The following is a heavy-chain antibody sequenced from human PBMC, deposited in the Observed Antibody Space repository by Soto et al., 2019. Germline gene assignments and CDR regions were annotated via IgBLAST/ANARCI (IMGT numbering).Heavy chain of an antibody. CDR2: IVVGSGNT. V-gene: IGHV1-58*01. Sequence: SVKVSCKASGFTFTSSAVQWVRQARGQRLEWIGWIVVGSGNTNYAQKFQERVTITRDMSTSTAYMELSSLRSEDTAVYYCAAAVVVRYYGMDVWGQGTTVTVSS. J-gene: IGHJ6*02. CDR3: AAAVVVRYYGMDV. D-gene: IGHD3-22*01. CDR1: GFTFTSSA.